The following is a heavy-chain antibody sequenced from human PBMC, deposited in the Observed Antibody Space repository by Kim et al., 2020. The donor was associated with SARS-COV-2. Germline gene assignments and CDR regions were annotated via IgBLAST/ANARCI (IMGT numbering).Heavy chain of an antibody. J-gene: IGHJ4*02. D-gene: IGHD1-26*01. CDR1: GFTFSSYW. Sequence: GGSLRLSCAASGFTFSSYWMHWVRQAPGKGLVWVSRINSDGGTTSYADSVKGRFTISRDNAKSTRYLQMYSLRAEDTAGYYCASRRYTGTYYYFDYWGQGTLVTVSS. V-gene: IGHV3-74*01. CDR2: INSDGGTT. CDR3: ASRRYTGTYYYFDY.